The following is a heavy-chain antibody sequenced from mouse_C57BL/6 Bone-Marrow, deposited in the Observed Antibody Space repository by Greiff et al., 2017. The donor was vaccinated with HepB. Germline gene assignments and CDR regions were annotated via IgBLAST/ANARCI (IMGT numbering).Heavy chain of an antibody. CDR2: FYPGSGSI. Sequence: VQLQQSGAELVKPGASVKLSCKASGYTFTEYTIHWVKQRSGQGLEWIGWFYPGSGSIKYNEKFKDKATLTADKSSSTVYMERSRLTSEDSAVYVCARHEESPTTVVAPYFDVWGTGTTVTVSS. CDR1: GYTFTEYT. J-gene: IGHJ1*03. CDR3: ARHEESPTTVVAPYFDV. D-gene: IGHD1-1*01. V-gene: IGHV1-62-2*01.